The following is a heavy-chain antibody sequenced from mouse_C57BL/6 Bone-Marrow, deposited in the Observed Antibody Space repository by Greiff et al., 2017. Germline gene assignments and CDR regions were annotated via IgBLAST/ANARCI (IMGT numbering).Heavy chain of an antibody. CDR1: GYTFTSYW. D-gene: IGHD3-1*01. J-gene: IGHJ3*01. CDR2: IDPSASYT. CDR3: ARLSGYFRAH. V-gene: IGHV1-59*01. Sequence: QVQLQQPGAELVRPGTSVKLSCKASGYTFTSYWMHWVKQRPGQGLEWIGLIDPSASYTTYNQKFKGKATLTVDTSSSTAYMQLSRLTSEDSAVYYGARLSGYFRAHWGQGTLVTVSA.